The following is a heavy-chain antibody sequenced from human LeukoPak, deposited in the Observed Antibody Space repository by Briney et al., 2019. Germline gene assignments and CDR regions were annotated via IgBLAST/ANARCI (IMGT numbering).Heavy chain of an antibody. V-gene: IGHV3-21*01. CDR1: GFTFSSYG. CDR3: ARNDYGDYVGENWFDP. J-gene: IGHJ5*02. Sequence: GGSLRLSCAASGFTFSSYGMNWVRQAPGKGLEWVSSISSSSSYIYYADSVKGRFTISRDNAKNSLYLQMNSLRAEDTAVYYCARNDYGDYVGENWFDPWGQGTLVTVSS. D-gene: IGHD4-17*01. CDR2: ISSSSSYI.